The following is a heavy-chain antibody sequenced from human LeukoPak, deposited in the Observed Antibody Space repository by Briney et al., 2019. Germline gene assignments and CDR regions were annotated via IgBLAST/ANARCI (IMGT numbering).Heavy chain of an antibody. CDR1: GFTFSSCC. CDR3: AREGGHYGDEEFDY. Sequence: GGSLRLSCAASGFTFSSCCMSWVRQAPGKGLEWVSSISSSSSYIYYADSVKGRFTISRDNAKNSLYLQMNSLRAEDTAVYYCAREGGHYGDEEFDYWGQGTLVTVSS. V-gene: IGHV3-21*01. D-gene: IGHD4-17*01. J-gene: IGHJ4*02. CDR2: ISSSSSYI.